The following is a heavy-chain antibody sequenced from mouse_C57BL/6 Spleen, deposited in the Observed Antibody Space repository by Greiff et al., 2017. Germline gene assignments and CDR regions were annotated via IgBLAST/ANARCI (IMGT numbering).Heavy chain of an antibody. CDR2: IDPSDSYT. CDR1: GYTFTSYW. V-gene: IGHV1-59*01. D-gene: IGHD4-1*01. CDR3: ASRPGTEDFDY. J-gene: IGHJ2*01. Sequence: QVQLQPSGAELVRPGTSVKLSCKASGYTFTSYWMHWVKQRPGQGLEWIGVIDPSDSYTNYNQKFKGKATLTVDTSSSTAYMQLSSLTSEDSAVYYCASRPGTEDFDYWGQGTTLTVSS.